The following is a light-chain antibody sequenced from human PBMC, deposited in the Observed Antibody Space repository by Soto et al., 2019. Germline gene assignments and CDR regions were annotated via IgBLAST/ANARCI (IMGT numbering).Light chain of an antibody. Sequence: DIQLTQAPSFLSASARDRVTITSRASQVISSYLAWYQQKPGRAPKLLIYAASTLQSGVPSRFSGSGSGTEFTLTITSLQPEDFATYYCQQLNSLPITFGQGTRLEIK. CDR2: AAS. CDR3: QQLNSLPIT. CDR1: QVISSY. J-gene: IGKJ5*01. V-gene: IGKV1-9*01.